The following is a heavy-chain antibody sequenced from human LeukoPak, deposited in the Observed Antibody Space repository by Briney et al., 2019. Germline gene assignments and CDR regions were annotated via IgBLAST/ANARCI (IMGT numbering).Heavy chain of an antibody. CDR2: INSDGSST. CDR1: GFTFSSYW. J-gene: IGHJ4*02. V-gene: IGHV3-74*01. CDR3: AREPPEVLWFGGFDY. D-gene: IGHD3-10*01. Sequence: PGGSLRLSCAASGFTFSSYWMHWVRQAPGKGLVWVSRINSDGSSTNYADSVKGRFTISRDNAKNTLYLQMNSLRAEDTAVYYCAREPPEVLWFGGFDYWGQGTLVTVSS.